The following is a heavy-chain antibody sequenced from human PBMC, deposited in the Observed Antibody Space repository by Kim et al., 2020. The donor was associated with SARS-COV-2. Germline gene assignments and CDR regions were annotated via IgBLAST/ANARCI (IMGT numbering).Heavy chain of an antibody. V-gene: IGHV1-3*01. D-gene: IGHD5-12*01. CDR1: GYSLSSST. Sequence: ASVKVSCKASGYSLSSSTIHWVRQAPGQRLEWMGWINPDNGNTKFSQKFQGRITITRDKSANTAYMELSSLKSEDTAVFYCARGRLATIRSWYFDLWGRGTQVTVSS. CDR2: INPDNGNT. J-gene: IGHJ2*01. CDR3: ARGRLATIRSWYFDL.